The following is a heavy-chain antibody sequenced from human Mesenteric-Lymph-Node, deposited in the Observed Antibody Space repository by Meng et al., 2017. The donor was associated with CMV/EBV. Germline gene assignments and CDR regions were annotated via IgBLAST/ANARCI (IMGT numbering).Heavy chain of an antibody. V-gene: IGHV3-9*01. J-gene: IGHJ4*02. D-gene: IGHD3-10*01. Sequence: SLRLSCAASGFTYDHYGLHWVRQAPGKGLEWVSSISWNSHSIVYADSVKGRFTISRDNAQNSMYLQMNSLRTEDTAVYYCVRDFGSGSYYRWNYFDYWGQGTPVTVSS. CDR2: ISWNSHSI. CDR3: VRDFGSGSYYRWNYFDY. CDR1: GFTYDHYG.